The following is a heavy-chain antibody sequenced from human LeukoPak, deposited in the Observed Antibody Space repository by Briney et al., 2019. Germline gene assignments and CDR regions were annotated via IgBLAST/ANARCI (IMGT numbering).Heavy chain of an antibody. V-gene: IGHV3-7*01. D-gene: IGHD4-17*01. CDR1: GFTFSSYW. Sequence: GGSLRLSCAASGFTFSSYWMSWVRQAPGKGLEWVANIKQDGSEKYYVDSVEGRFTISRDNAKNSLYLQMNSLRAEDTAVYYCARDQGPYGDYYFDYWGQGTLVTVPS. CDR2: IKQDGSEK. CDR3: ARDQGPYGDYYFDY. J-gene: IGHJ4*02.